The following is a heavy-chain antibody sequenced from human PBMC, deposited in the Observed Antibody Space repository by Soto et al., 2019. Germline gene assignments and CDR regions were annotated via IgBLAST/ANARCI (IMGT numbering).Heavy chain of an antibody. D-gene: IGHD1-26*01. V-gene: IGHV4-61*01. CDR2: IYYSGST. J-gene: IGHJ5*02. Sequence: SETLSLTCTVSGGSVSSGSYYWSWIRQPPRKGLEWIGYIYYSGSTNYNPSLKSRVTISVDTSKNQFSLKMSSVAAADTAVYYCARALYSVSYFGFWFDPWGQGTLVTVSS. CDR1: GGSVSSGSYY. CDR3: ARALYSVSYFGFWFDP.